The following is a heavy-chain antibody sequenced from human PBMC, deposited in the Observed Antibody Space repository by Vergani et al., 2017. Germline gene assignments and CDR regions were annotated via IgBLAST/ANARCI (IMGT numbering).Heavy chain of an antibody. Sequence: EVQLVESGGGLVQPGGSLRLSCAASGLTFSSYSMNWVRQAPGKGLEWVSYISSSSSTIYYADSVKGRFTISRDNAKNSLYLQMNSLRDEDTAVYYCARDRLQNRYYYYMDVWGKGTTVTVSS. CDR2: ISSSSSTI. D-gene: IGHD2/OR15-2a*01. J-gene: IGHJ6*03. CDR3: ARDRLQNRYYYYMDV. CDR1: GLTFSSYS. V-gene: IGHV3-48*02.